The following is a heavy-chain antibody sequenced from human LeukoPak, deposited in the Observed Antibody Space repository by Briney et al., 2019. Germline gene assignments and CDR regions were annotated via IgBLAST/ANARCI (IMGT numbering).Heavy chain of an antibody. CDR2: INHSGST. Sequence: SETLSLTCAVYGGSFSSYYWSWIRQPPGNGLEWIGEINHSGSTNYNPSLKSRVTISVDTSKNQFSLKLSSVTAADTAVYYCARLLREYYYDSSGYYGLDYWGQGTLVTVSS. V-gene: IGHV4-34*01. D-gene: IGHD3-22*01. J-gene: IGHJ4*02. CDR3: ARLLREYYYDSSGYYGLDY. CDR1: GGSFSSYY.